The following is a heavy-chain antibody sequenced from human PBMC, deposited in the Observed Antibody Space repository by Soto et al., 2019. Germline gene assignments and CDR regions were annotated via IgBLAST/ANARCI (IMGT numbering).Heavy chain of an antibody. CDR3: ARDSCITTTCARGANWFDP. CDR2: INPNGGTT. J-gene: IGHJ5*02. D-gene: IGHD2-2*01. Sequence: GASVKVSCKASGYTFTSYHMHWVRQAPGHGLEWMGIINPNGGTTNYAQKFQGRVTITRDTSTTTVYMELSSLRSDDTAVYYCARDSCITTTCARGANWFDPWGQGTLVTVSS. CDR1: GYTFTSYH. V-gene: IGHV1-46*01.